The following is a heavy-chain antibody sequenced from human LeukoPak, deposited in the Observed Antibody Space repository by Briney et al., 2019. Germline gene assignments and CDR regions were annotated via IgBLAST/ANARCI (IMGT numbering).Heavy chain of an antibody. Sequence: PGGSLGLSCAASGFTFSSYSMNWVRQAPGKGLEWVSSISSSSSYIYYADSVKGRFTISRDNAKNSLYLQMNSLRAEDTAVYYCARGVTMIVVVGYFDLWGRGTLVTVSS. D-gene: IGHD3-22*01. CDR1: GFTFSSYS. CDR3: ARGVTMIVVVGYFDL. J-gene: IGHJ2*01. CDR2: ISSSSSYI. V-gene: IGHV3-21*01.